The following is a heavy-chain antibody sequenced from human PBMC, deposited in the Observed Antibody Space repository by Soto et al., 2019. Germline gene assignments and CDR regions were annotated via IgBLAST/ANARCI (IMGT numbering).Heavy chain of an antibody. CDR3: ARATAPVLRSLEWSTIIPHDFDF. J-gene: IGHJ4*02. Sequence: QVQLQQWGAGLLKPSETLSLTCAVYGGSFSAYYWSWIRQPRGKGLEWIGEVNHSGSTNSNPSLKSRVSISLDTSKNQFSLKLSSVTAADTAVYYCARATAPVLRSLEWSTIIPHDFDFWGQGTLVTVSS. V-gene: IGHV4-34*02. D-gene: IGHD3-3*01. CDR2: VNHSGST. CDR1: GGSFSAYY.